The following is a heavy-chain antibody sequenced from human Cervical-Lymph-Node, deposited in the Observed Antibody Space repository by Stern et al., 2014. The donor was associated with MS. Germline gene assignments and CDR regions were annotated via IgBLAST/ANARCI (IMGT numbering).Heavy chain of an antibody. CDR3: ARDLAEYNWNDPGFDP. CDR2: IIPIFGTA. J-gene: IGHJ5*02. Sequence: QVQLGQSGAEVKKPGSSVKVSCKASGGTFSSYAISWVRQAPGQGLEWMGGIIPIFGTANYAQKFQGRVTITADESTSTAYMELSSLRSEDTAVYYCARDLAEYNWNDPGFDPWGQGTLVTVSS. V-gene: IGHV1-69*01. CDR1: GGTFSSYA. D-gene: IGHD1-20*01.